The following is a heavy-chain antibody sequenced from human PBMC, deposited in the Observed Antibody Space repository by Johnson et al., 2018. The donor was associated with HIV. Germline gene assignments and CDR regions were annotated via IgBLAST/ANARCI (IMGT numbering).Heavy chain of an antibody. CDR1: GFTFDDYG. CDR3: ARGGYCNSASCYRGNAFDI. D-gene: IGHD2-2*01. J-gene: IGHJ3*02. Sequence: VQLVESGGGVVRPGGSLRLSCAASGFTFDDYGMTWVRQAPGKGLEWVSGVNWDGGSTGYADSVKGRFTISRDNAKNSLYLQMNSLRAGDRALYYCARGGYCNSASCYRGNAFDIWGQGTMVTVS. V-gene: IGHV3-20*04. CDR2: VNWDGGST.